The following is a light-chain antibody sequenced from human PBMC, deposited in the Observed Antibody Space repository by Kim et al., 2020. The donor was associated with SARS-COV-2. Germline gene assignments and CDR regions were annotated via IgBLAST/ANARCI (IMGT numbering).Light chain of an antibody. CDR2: DAS. CDR3: QQYDNLSLT. CDR1: QDISNY. V-gene: IGKV1-33*01. Sequence: DIQMTQSPSSLSASVGDRVTITCQASQDISNYLNWYQQKPGKAPKLLIYDASNLETGVPSRFSGSGSGTDFTFTINSLQPEDIATYYCQQYDNLSLTFGGGTKVDIK. J-gene: IGKJ4*01.